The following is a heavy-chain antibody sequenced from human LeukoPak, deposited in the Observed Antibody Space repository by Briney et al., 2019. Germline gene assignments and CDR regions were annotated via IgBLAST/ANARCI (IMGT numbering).Heavy chain of an antibody. CDR2: INWNGGST. CDR1: GFTFDDYG. Sequence: GGSLRLSCAASGFTFDDYGMSWARQAPGKGLEWVSGINWNGGSTGYADSVKGRFTISRDNAKNSLYLQMNSLRAEATALYYCARDWFYSSSYYFDYWGQGTLVTVSS. D-gene: IGHD6-6*01. V-gene: IGHV3-20*04. CDR3: ARDWFYSSSYYFDY. J-gene: IGHJ4*02.